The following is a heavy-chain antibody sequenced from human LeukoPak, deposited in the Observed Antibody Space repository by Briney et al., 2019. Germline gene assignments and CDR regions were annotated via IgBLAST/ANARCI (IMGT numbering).Heavy chain of an antibody. CDR2: IYHSGST. J-gene: IGHJ4*02. CDR3: ARAVGGYSSSLSGFGY. Sequence: SETLSLTCAVSGGSISSGGYSWSWIRQPPGKGLEWIGYIYHSGSTYYNPSLKSRVTISVDRSKNQFSLKLSSVTAADTAVYYCARAVGGYSSSLSGFGYWGQGTLVTVSS. CDR1: GGSISSGGYS. D-gene: IGHD6-6*01. V-gene: IGHV4-30-2*01.